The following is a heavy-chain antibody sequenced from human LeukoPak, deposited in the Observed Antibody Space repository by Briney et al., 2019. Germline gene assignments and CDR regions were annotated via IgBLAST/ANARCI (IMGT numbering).Heavy chain of an antibody. CDR2: ISAYNGNT. CDR1: GYTFTSYG. CDR3: ARYSDSYGDISYYYGMDV. Sequence: ASVKVSCKASGYTFTSYGISWVRQAPGQGLEGMGWISAYNGNTNYAQKPQGRVTMTTDTSTSTAYMELRSLRSDDTAVYYCARYSDSYGDISYYYGMDVWGQGTTVTVSS. D-gene: IGHD5-18*01. J-gene: IGHJ6*02. V-gene: IGHV1-18*01.